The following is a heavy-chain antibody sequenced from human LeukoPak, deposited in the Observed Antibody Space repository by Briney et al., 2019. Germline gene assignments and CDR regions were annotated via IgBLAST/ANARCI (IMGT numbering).Heavy chain of an antibody. CDR3: TRRQIWGRFYYFDY. V-gene: IGHV3-49*04. CDR1: GFTFGDYA. Sequence: GGSLRLSCIVSGFTFGDYAMSWVRQAPGKGLEWVGFIRSKAYGGTTEYAASVKGRFTISRDDSKSTAYLQMNSLKTEDTAVYYCTRRQIWGRFYYFDYWGQGTLVTVSS. J-gene: IGHJ4*02. D-gene: IGHD5-18*01. CDR2: IRSKAYGGTT.